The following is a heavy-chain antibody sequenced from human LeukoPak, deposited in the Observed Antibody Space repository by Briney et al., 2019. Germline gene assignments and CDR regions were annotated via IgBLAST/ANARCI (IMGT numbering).Heavy chain of an antibody. CDR1: GFTFSSYG. D-gene: IGHD5-18*01. J-gene: IGHJ4*02. CDR3: AKDLDTASDY. V-gene: IGHV3-30*02. CDR2: IRNDGTNK. Sequence: GGSLRLSCAASGFTFSSYGMHWVRQAPGKGLEWVSIIRNDGTNKYYADSVKGRFTVSRDNSKNTLYLQMNSLRVEDTAVYYCAKDLDTASDYWGQGTLVTVSS.